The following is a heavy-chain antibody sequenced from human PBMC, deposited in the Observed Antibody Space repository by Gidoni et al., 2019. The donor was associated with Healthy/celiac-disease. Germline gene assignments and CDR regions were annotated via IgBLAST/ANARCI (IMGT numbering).Heavy chain of an antibody. D-gene: IGHD3-16*01. J-gene: IGHJ2*01. V-gene: IGHV5-51*01. CDR1: GYNFTNYW. Sequence: EVQLVQSGAEVKKPGESLKISCKGSGYNFTNYWIGWVRQMPGKGLEWMGIIYPGDSDTRYSPSFEGLVTISADKSISTAYLQWSSLKASDTAMFYCASSTVVTPMGDWGYFDLWGRGTLVTVSS. CDR3: ASSTVVTPMGDWGYFDL. CDR2: IYPGDSDT.